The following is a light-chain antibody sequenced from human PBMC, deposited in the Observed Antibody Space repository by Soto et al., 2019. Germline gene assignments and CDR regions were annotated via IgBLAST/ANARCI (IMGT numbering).Light chain of an antibody. V-gene: IGLV2-14*01. J-gene: IGLJ1*01. Sequence: QSALTQPASVSGSPGQSITISCTGTTNDIGGYKYVSWYQQHPGKAPKLIIFEVTNRPSGVSNRFSGSKSGNTASLTISGLPAEDEADFYCSSYTSTSALVFGTGTKLTVL. CDR1: TNDIGGYKY. CDR2: EVT. CDR3: SSYTSTSALV.